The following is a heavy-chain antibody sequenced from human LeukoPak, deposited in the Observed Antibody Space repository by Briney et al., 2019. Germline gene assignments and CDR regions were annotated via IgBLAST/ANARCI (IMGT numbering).Heavy chain of an antibody. Sequence: PSETLSLTCTVSGGSISSGDYYWSWIRQPPGKGLEWIGYIYYSGSTYYNPSLKSRVTISVDTSKNQFSLKLSSVTAADTAVYYCARHAKATLVVANHFDYWGQGTLVTVSS. V-gene: IGHV4-30-4*01. CDR2: IYYSGST. J-gene: IGHJ4*02. CDR1: GGSISSGDYY. D-gene: IGHD3-22*01. CDR3: ARHAKATLVVANHFDY.